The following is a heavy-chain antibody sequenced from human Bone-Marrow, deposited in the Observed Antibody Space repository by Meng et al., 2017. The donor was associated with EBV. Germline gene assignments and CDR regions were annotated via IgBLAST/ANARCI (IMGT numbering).Heavy chain of an antibody. J-gene: IGHJ5*02. V-gene: IGHV4-34*01. Sequence: QGQLQQWGAGRLKPSETLSLTCAVYGGSFSGYYWSWIRQPPGKGLEWIGEINHSGSTNYNPSLKSRVTISVDTSKNQFSLKLSSVTAADTAVYYCAREVYNWFDPWGQGTLVTVSS. D-gene: IGHD6-6*01. CDR1: GGSFSGYY. CDR3: AREVYNWFDP. CDR2: INHSGST.